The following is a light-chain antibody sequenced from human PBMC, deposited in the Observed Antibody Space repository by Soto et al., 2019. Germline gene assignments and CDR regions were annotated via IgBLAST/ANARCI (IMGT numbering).Light chain of an antibody. CDR1: QSVSSSY. CDR2: GAS. V-gene: IGKV3-20*01. Sequence: VLTQSPGTLSLSPGERATLSCRASQSVSSSYLAWYQQKPGQAPRLLIYGASGRATGIPDRFSGSGSGTDFTLTISRLEPEDFAVYYCQQYGSSITFGQGTRLEIK. J-gene: IGKJ5*01. CDR3: QQYGSSIT.